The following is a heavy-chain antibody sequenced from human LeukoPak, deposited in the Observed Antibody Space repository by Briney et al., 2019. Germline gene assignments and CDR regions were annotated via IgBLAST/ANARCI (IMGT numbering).Heavy chain of an antibody. J-gene: IGHJ6*02. D-gene: IGHD1-26*01. CDR3: ARAEVGATTRYYYYGMDV. V-gene: IGHV4-39*01. Sequence: PSETLSLTCTVSGGSISTNGYYWGWIRQPPGKGLEWIGSMYHSGSTYYNPSLRSRVIISVDTSKNQFSLKLTSVTAADTAVYYCARAEVGATTRYYYYGMDVWGQGTTVTVSS. CDR2: MYHSGST. CDR1: GGSISTNGYY.